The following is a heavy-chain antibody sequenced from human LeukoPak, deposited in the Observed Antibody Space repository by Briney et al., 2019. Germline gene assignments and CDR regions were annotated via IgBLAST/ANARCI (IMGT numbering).Heavy chain of an antibody. CDR3: ARDHGGYYYRLGDY. D-gene: IGHD3-22*01. CDR1: GFSFSSYV. J-gene: IGHJ4*02. Sequence: PGGSLRLSCSASGFSFSSYVMNWVRQAPGRGLEWISYISSSSDAIYYADSVKGRFTISRDNAKNSLYLQMNSLRAEDTAVYYCARDHGGYYYRLGDYWGQGTLVTVSS. CDR2: ISSSSDAI. V-gene: IGHV3-48*04.